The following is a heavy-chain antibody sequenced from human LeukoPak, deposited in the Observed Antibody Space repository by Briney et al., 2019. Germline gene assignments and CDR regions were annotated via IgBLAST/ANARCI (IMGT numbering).Heavy chain of an antibody. J-gene: IGHJ4*02. Sequence: PGRSLRLSCAASGFTFSSYAMHWVRQAPGKGLEWVAVISYDGSSKYYADSVKGRFTISRDNSKNTLYLQMNSLRAEDTAVYYCAKDYASYYDFWSGYFDYWGQGTLVTVSS. V-gene: IGHV3-30*04. CDR3: AKDYASYYDFWSGYFDY. CDR2: ISYDGSSK. CDR1: GFTFSSYA. D-gene: IGHD3-3*01.